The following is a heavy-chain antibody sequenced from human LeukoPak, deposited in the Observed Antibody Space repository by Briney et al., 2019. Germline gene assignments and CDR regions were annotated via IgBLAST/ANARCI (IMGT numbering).Heavy chain of an antibody. CDR1: GFTFSTYS. V-gene: IGHV3-23*01. J-gene: IGHJ4*02. Sequence: SGGSLRLSCAASGFTFSTYSVSWVPQAPGKGLECVSTIDGTTGISYYADSVKGRFTISRDNFQNTLFLQLNSLRVDDTAVYYCARVDYYHPRYWGQGTLVTVSS. CDR3: ARVDYYHPRY. D-gene: IGHD3-22*01. CDR2: IDGTTGIS.